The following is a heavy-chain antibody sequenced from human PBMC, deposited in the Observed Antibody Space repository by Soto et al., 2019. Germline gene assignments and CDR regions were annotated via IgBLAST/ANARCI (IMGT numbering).Heavy chain of an antibody. CDR2: ISGGGGDT. CDR1: GFTFGSYA. CDR3: AKASSYSNNWYCYFDY. Sequence: EVQVLESGGDLVQPGGSLRLSCAASGFTFGSYAMNWVRQAPGKGLEWVSAISGGGGDTYYADSVKGRFTISRDNSKNTVYLQMNSLGAEDTAIYYCAKASSYSNNWYCYFDYWGQGALVTVSS. J-gene: IGHJ4*02. V-gene: IGHV3-23*01. D-gene: IGHD6-13*01.